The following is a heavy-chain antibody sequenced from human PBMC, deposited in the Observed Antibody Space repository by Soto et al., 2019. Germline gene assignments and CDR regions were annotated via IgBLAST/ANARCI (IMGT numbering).Heavy chain of an antibody. CDR1: GYTFTSYG. V-gene: IGHV1-18*04. J-gene: IGHJ6*02. CDR2: ISAYNGNT. CDR3: ARDQSGIVVVPAAVYYYYYGMDV. Sequence: ASVKVSWKASGYTFTSYGISWVRQAPGQGLEWMGWISAYNGNTNYAQKLQGRVTMTTDTSTSTAYMELRSLRSDDTAVYYCARDQSGIVVVPAAVYYYYYGMDVWGQGTTVTVSS. D-gene: IGHD2-2*01.